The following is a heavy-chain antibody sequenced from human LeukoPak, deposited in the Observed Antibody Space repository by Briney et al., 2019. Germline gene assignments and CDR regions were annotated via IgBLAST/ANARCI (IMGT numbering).Heavy chain of an antibody. D-gene: IGHD6-6*01. Sequence: PSETLSLTCTVSGGSISSYYWSWLRQPPGKGLEWIGYVYYSGSTNYNPSLKSRVTISVDTSKNQFSLKLTSVTAADTAVYYCARRSLGQLVLDYWGQGALVTVSS. CDR1: GGSISSYY. J-gene: IGHJ4*02. CDR3: ARRSLGQLVLDY. CDR2: VYYSGST. V-gene: IGHV4-59*01.